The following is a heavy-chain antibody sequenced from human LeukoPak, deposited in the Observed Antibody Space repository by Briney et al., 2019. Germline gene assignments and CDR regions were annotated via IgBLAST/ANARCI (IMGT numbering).Heavy chain of an antibody. CDR2: IYYSGST. J-gene: IGHJ6*02. CDR3: ARDRHYDFWSGASAYYYYYYGMDV. V-gene: IGHV4-31*03. D-gene: IGHD3-3*01. CDR1: GGSISSGGYY. Sequence: SETLSLTCTVSGGSISSGGYYWSWIRQHPGKGLEWIGYIYYSGSTYYNPSLKSRVTISVDASKNQFSLKLSSVTAADTAVYYCARDRHYDFWSGASAYYYYYYGMDVWGQGTTVTVFS.